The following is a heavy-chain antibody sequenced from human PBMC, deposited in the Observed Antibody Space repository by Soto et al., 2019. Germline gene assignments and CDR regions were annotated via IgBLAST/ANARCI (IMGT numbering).Heavy chain of an antibody. CDR3: ARLNTGPNNRGTACDY. D-gene: IGHD1-1*01. J-gene: IGHJ4*02. V-gene: IGHV4-39*02. CDR1: GGFVRSDDHY. Sequence: QLQLQESGPGLVKPSETLSLTCAVSGGFVRSDDHYWGWIRQPPGRGLEWIGSILYTGSSYYNPSLKSRVSMSVDTSRNLFSLNLTSVTAADTARYYCARLNTGPNNRGTACDYWGKGTQITVSS. CDR2: ILYTGSS.